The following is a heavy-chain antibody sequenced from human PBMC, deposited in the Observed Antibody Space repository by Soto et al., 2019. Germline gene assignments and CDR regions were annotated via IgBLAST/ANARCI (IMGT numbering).Heavy chain of an antibody. CDR3: ARDTYYYDSSGYYSFKYFDL. V-gene: IGHV4-4*02. Sequence: QVQLQESGPGLVKPSGTLSLTCAVSGGSISSSNWWSWVRQPPGKGLEWIGEIYHSGSTNYNPSLKGRVTISVDKSKNQFSLKLSSVTAADTAVYYCARDTYYYDSSGYYSFKYFDLWGRGTLVTVSS. D-gene: IGHD3-22*01. J-gene: IGHJ2*01. CDR1: GGSISSSNW. CDR2: IYHSGST.